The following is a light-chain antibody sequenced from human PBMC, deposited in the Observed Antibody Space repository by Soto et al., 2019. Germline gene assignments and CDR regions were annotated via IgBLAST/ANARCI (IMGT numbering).Light chain of an antibody. CDR1: QSVNNW. CDR2: ATS. Sequence: DVQMTQSPSSVSASVGDRVSITCRASQSVNNWLAWYQQRPGKAPKSLIYATSTLQSGVPSRFSGSGSGTDFTLTIDSLQPEDFATYYCQQYNNFPPTFGGGTKVDIK. V-gene: IGKV1D-16*01. CDR3: QQYNNFPPT. J-gene: IGKJ4*01.